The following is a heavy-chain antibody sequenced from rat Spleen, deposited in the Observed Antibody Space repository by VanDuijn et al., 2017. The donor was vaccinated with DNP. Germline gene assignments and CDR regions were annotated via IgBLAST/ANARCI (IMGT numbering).Heavy chain of an antibody. CDR2: ISSGGST. CDR1: GFSLTNYG. V-gene: IGHV2S12*01. CDR3: TRERARYYFDY. Sequence: QVQLKESGPGLVQPSQSLSLTCTVSGFSLTNYGVSWVRQPPGKGLEWIAAISSGGSTYYNSALKSRLSISRDTSKSQVFLKMNSLQTEDTAIYYCTRERARYYFDYWGQGVMVTVSS. J-gene: IGHJ2*01.